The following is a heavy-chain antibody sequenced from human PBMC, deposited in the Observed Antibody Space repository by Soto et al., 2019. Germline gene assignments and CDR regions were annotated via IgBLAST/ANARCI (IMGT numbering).Heavy chain of an antibody. CDR3: ARANRGWLQHYYFDY. CDR2: IWYDGSNK. V-gene: IGHV3-33*01. Sequence: QVQLVESGGGVVHPGRSLRLSCAASGFTFSSYGMHWVRQAPGKGLEWVAVIWYDGSNKYYADSVKGRFTISRDNSKNTLYLQMNSLRAEDTAVYNCARANRGWLQHYYFDYWGQGTLVTVSS. CDR1: GFTFSSYG. D-gene: IGHD7-27*01. J-gene: IGHJ4*02.